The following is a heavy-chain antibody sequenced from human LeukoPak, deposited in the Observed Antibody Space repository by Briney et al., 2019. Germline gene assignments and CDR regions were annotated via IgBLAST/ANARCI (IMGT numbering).Heavy chain of an antibody. CDR1: GFTFSSYE. V-gene: IGHV3-48*03. D-gene: IGHD2-15*01. CDR3: ARVGRDSQHLDY. Sequence: AGGSLRLSCAASGFTFSSYEMNWVRQAPRKGLEWVSYISSSGDIIYCADSVKGRLTFSRDNAKNSLYLQMNSLRAEDTAVYYCARVGRDSQHLDYWGPGTLVTVSS. J-gene: IGHJ4*02. CDR2: ISSSGDII.